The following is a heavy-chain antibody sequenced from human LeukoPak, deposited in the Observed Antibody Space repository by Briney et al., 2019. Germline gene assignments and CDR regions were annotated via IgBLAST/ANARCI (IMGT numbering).Heavy chain of an antibody. Sequence: GGSLRLSCAASGFTFSTYWMSWVRKAPGKGLEWVANINQDGSEKYFVDSVKGRFTISRDNAKNSLYLQINSLRAEDTAVYSCARGGYSSSWYYRNWGQGTLVTVSP. V-gene: IGHV3-7*01. CDR3: ARGGYSSSWYYRN. D-gene: IGHD6-13*01. J-gene: IGHJ4*02. CDR1: GFTFSTYW. CDR2: INQDGSEK.